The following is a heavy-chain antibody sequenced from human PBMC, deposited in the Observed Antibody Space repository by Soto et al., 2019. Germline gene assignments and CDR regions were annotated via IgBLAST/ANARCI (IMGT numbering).Heavy chain of an antibody. J-gene: IGHJ4*02. CDR2: IIPILGIA. CDR3: ASSYDILTGYQIDY. V-gene: IGHV1-69*02. CDR1: GGTFSSYT. Sequence: ASVKVSCKASGGTFSSYTISWVRQAPGQGLEWMGRIIPILGIANYAQKFQGRVTITADKSTSTAYMELSSLRSEDTAVYYCASSYDILTGYQIDYWGQGPLVTVSS. D-gene: IGHD3-9*01.